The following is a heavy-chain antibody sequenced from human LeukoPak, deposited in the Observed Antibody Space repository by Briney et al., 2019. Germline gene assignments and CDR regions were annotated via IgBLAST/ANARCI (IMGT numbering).Heavy chain of an antibody. CDR2: IYYSGST. J-gene: IGHJ5*02. D-gene: IGHD6-13*01. V-gene: IGHV4-59*01. Sequence: SETLSLTCTVPGGSISSYYWSWIRQPPGKGLEWIGYIYYSGSTNYNPSLKSRVTISVDTSRNQFSLKLSSVTAADTAVYYCARQDSSSWYSLWFDPWGQGTLVTVSS. CDR3: ARQDSSSWYSLWFDP. CDR1: GGSISSYY.